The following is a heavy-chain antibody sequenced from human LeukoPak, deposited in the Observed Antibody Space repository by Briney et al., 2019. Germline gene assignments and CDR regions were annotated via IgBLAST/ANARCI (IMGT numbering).Heavy chain of an antibody. J-gene: IGHJ6*02. CDR2: LSDGGGNT. Sequence: GGSLRLSCAASGFTFSNYAMSWVHQALGKGPEWVSTLSDGGGNTYYADSVKGRFTISRDNSKGTLFLQMNSLRAEDTAVYYCARDSGYYGSGSYLSYYYYGMDVWGQGTTVTVSS. V-gene: IGHV3-23*01. CDR3: ARDSGYYGSGSYLSYYYYGMDV. D-gene: IGHD3-10*01. CDR1: GFTFSNYA.